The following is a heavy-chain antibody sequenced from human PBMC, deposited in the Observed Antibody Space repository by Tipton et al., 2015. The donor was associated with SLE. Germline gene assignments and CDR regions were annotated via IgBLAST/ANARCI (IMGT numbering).Heavy chain of an antibody. Sequence: TLSLTCTVSGYSISSGYHWGWIRQPPGKGLEWIGSVHHGGSTYYNPSLESRVTMSVDTSKNQFSLTLNSVTAADTAMYYCARFPTGHLAYFFDYWGHGTLVIVSS. V-gene: IGHV4-38-2*02. CDR2: VHHGGST. CDR1: GYSISSGYH. J-gene: IGHJ4*01. D-gene: IGHD1-14*01. CDR3: ARFPTGHLAYFFDY.